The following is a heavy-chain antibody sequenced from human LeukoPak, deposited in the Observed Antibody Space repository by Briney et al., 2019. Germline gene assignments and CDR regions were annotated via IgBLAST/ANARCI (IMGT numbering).Heavy chain of an antibody. Sequence: ASVTVSCKASGYTFTGYYMYWVRQAPGQGLEWMGWINPNSGGTNYAQKFQGRVTMTRDTSISTAYMELSSLRSDDTAVYYCARRIPVVGLDCWGQGTLVTVSS. CDR1: GYTFTGYY. CDR2: INPNSGGT. J-gene: IGHJ4*02. V-gene: IGHV1-2*02. CDR3: ARRIPVVGLDC. D-gene: IGHD6-19*01.